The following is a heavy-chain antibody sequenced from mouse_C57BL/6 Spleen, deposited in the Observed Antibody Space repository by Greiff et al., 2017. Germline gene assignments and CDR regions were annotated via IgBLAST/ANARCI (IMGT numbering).Heavy chain of an antibody. Sequence: VQLQQSGAELVRPGASVKLSCKASGYTFTDYYINWVKQRPGQGLEWIARIYPGSGNTYYNEKFKGKATLTAEKSSRTAYMQLSSLTSEGSAVYFCARAGYGNYGYFDVWGTGTTVTVAS. J-gene: IGHJ1*03. CDR1: GYTFTDYY. D-gene: IGHD2-1*01. CDR2: IYPGSGNT. V-gene: IGHV1-76*01. CDR3: ARAGYGNYGYFDV.